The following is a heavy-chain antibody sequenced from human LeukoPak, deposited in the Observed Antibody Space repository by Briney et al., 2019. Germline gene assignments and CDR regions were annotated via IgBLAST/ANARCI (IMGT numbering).Heavy chain of an antibody. D-gene: IGHD2-21*02. CDR3: ARGKVVVTANLVDRYWFDP. Sequence: GSSVKVSCKASGGTFSSYAISWVRQAPGQGLEWMGGIIPIFCTANYAQKFQGRVTITADESTSTAYMELSSLRSEDTAVYYCARGKVVVTANLVDRYWFDPWGQGTLVTVSS. CDR2: IIPIFCTA. V-gene: IGHV1-69*01. CDR1: GGTFSSYA. J-gene: IGHJ5*02.